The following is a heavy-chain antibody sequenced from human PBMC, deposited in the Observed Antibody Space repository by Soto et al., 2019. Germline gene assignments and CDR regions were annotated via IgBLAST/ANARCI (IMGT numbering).Heavy chain of an antibody. D-gene: IGHD7-27*01. CDR2: IYSGGST. V-gene: IGHV3-53*04. CDR1: GFTVSSNY. CDR3: ASDSRKLGDAFDI. Sequence: GGSLRLSCAASGFTVSSNYMSWVRQAPGKGLEWVSVIYSGGSTYYADSVKGRFTISRHNSKNTLYLQMNSLRAEDTAVYYRASDSRKLGDAFDIWGQGTMVTVSS. J-gene: IGHJ3*02.